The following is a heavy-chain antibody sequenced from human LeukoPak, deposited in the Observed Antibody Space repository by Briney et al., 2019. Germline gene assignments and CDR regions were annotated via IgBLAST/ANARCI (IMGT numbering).Heavy chain of an antibody. CDR3: ARGGGLDV. V-gene: IGHV3-9*01. D-gene: IGHD3-16*01. CDR2: ISWHSANI. CDR1: GFNFNAYA. J-gene: IGHJ6*02. Sequence: GGSLRLSCDASGFNFNAYAMHWVRQAPGKGLEWVSGISWHSANIDYADSVKGRFTISRDNAKNSLYLQMSNLRAEDTAVYFCARGGGLDVWGQGATVTVSS.